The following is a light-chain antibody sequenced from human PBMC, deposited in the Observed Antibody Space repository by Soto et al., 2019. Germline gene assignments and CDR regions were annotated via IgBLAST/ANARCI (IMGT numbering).Light chain of an antibody. Sequence: IVMTQYPTTMSVHLGERAPLSCRASQSVSSDLAWYQQKPGQGPRVLIYGASTRASGIPVRFSGSGSGTEFTLTISSLQSDDFAVYYCQQYNKWWAFGQRTKVDI. CDR3: QQYNKWWA. V-gene: IGKV3-15*01. J-gene: IGKJ1*01. CDR1: QSVSSD. CDR2: GAS.